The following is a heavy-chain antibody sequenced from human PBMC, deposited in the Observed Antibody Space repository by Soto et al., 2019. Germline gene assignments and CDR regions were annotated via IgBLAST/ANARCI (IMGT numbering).Heavy chain of an antibody. CDR3: AISTGYYNVLLRYYFSY. J-gene: IGHJ4*01. D-gene: IGHD3-9*01. CDR1: GGSISSSSYY. Sequence: SETLSLTCTGSGGSISSSSYYWGWIRQPPGKGLEGSGSIYYSGSTYYNPSLKSRVTISVDTSKNQFSLKLSSVTAADTAVYYCAISTGYYNVLLRYYFSYWGHGTLVTVSS. CDR2: IYYSGST. V-gene: IGHV4-39*01.